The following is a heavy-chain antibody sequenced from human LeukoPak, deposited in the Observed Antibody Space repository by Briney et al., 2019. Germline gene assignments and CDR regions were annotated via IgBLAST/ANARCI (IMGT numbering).Heavy chain of an antibody. Sequence: GGSLRLSCAASGFIFSSYWMHWVRHAPGKGLAWVSRINTDGSSTSYADSVKGRFTISRDNSKNTLYLQMNSLRAEDTAVYYCAKNGDRGAYCSGGSCYPYYYYYMDVWGKGTTVTISS. CDR1: GFIFSSYW. CDR2: INTDGSST. D-gene: IGHD2-15*01. V-gene: IGHV3-74*01. J-gene: IGHJ6*03. CDR3: AKNGDRGAYCSGGSCYPYYYYYMDV.